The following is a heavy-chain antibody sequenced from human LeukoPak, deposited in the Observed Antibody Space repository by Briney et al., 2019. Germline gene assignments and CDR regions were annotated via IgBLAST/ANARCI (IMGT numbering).Heavy chain of an antibody. V-gene: IGHV3-9*01. CDR2: ISWNSGSI. D-gene: IGHD2-2*03. CDR3: ARSGYFSHFQMDV. CDR1: GFTYDDYA. J-gene: IGHJ6*04. Sequence: PGGSLRLSCAASGFTYDDYAMHWVRQAPGKGLEWVSGISWNSGSIGYADSVKGRFTISRDNAKNSLYLQMNSLRAEDTAVYYCARSGYFSHFQMDVWGKGTTVTISS.